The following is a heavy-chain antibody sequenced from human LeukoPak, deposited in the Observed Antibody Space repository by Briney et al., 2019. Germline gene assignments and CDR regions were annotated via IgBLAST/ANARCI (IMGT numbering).Heavy chain of an antibody. Sequence: PGGSLRLSCEASGFTFIGYGMHWVRQAPGKGLEWVAGISYDGSNQYYTDSVKGRFTISRDNSKNTLYLQMNSLRPENTAVYYCAKPRGGDSWAFDFRGQGTMVTVSS. CDR3: AKPRGGDSWAFDF. CDR2: ISYDGSNQ. V-gene: IGHV3-30*18. CDR1: GFTFIGYG. J-gene: IGHJ3*01. D-gene: IGHD2-21*02.